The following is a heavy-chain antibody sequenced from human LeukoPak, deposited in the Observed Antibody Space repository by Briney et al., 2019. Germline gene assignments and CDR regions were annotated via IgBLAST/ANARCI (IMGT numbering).Heavy chain of an antibody. Sequence: PSETLSLTCAVYGGSFSGYYWSWIRQPPGKGLVWIGEINHSGSTNYNPSLKSRVTISVDASKNQFSLKLSSVTAADTAVYYCAGKGHSSGWYLDYWGQGTLVTVSS. V-gene: IGHV4-34*01. J-gene: IGHJ4*02. CDR2: INHSGST. CDR3: AGKGHSSGWYLDY. D-gene: IGHD6-19*01. CDR1: GGSFSGYY.